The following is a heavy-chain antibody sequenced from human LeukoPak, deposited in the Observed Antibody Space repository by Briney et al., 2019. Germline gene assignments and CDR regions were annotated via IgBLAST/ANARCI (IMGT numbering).Heavy chain of an antibody. D-gene: IGHD1-14*01. V-gene: IGHV3-23*01. CDR1: DFSFTTYA. J-gene: IGHJ4*02. CDR2: ISGGDPTT. Sequence: PGGSLRLSCAASDFSFTTYAMSWVRQAPGKGLEWVSSISGGDPTTYYADSVKGRFTISRDNSKNTLYLQMNSLRAEDTAINYCAKESLLLREPLLIYYFDFWGQGTLVTVSS. CDR3: AKESLLLREPLLIYYFDF.